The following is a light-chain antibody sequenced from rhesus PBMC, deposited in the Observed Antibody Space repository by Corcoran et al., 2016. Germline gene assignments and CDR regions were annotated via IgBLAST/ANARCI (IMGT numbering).Light chain of an antibody. CDR2: AAS. V-gene: IGKV1-33*02. Sequence: DIQMTQSPSSLSASVGDRVTITCQASQGISSWLAWYQQKPGKAPKLLIYAASRLQSGVPSRFSGSGSVTDFTRTISSLQPEDFATYYCQQHNSDPYSFGQGTKVEIK. CDR1: QGISSW. J-gene: IGKJ2*01. CDR3: QQHNSDPYS.